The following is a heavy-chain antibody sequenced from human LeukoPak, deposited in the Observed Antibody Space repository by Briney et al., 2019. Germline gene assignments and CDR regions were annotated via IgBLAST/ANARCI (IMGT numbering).Heavy chain of an antibody. CDR1: GFTYSSYS. CDR3: ARQYCSGGSCYVDAFDI. CDR2: ISSSSSYI. D-gene: IGHD2-15*01. J-gene: IGHJ3*02. V-gene: IGHV3-21*01. Sequence: PGGSLRLSCAASGFTYSSYSMNWVRQAPGKELEWVSSISSSSSYIYYADSVKGRFTISRDNAKNSLYLQMNSLRAEDTAVYYCARQYCSGGSCYVDAFDIWGQGTMVTVSS.